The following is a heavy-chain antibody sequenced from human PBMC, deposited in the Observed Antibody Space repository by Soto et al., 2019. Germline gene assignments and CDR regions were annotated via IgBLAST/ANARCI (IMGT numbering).Heavy chain of an antibody. J-gene: IGHJ5*02. CDR3: ARHRYCSGGSCYHLDNWFDP. D-gene: IGHD2-15*01. CDR2: IYYSGST. CDR1: GGSISSGGYY. Sequence: PSETLCLTCTVAGGSISSGGYYWSWIRQHPGKGLEWIGYIYYSGSTNYNPSLKSRVTISVDTSKNQFSLKLSSVTAADTAVYYCARHRYCSGGSCYHLDNWFDPWGQGSLVTVSS. V-gene: IGHV4-61*08.